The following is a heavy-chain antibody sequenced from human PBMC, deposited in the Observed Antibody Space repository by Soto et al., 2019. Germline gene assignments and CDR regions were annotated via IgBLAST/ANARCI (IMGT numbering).Heavy chain of an antibody. Sequence: SETLSLTCAVYGGSFSGYYWSWIRQPPGKGLEWIGEINHSGSTNYNPSLKSRVTISVDTSKNQFSLKLSSVTAADTAVYYCARAKRQSSTSRRQSYYYYMDVWGKGTTVTVSS. CDR3: ARAKRQSSTSRRQSYYYYMDV. CDR2: INHSGST. J-gene: IGHJ6*03. V-gene: IGHV4-34*01. CDR1: GGSFSGYY. D-gene: IGHD2-2*01.